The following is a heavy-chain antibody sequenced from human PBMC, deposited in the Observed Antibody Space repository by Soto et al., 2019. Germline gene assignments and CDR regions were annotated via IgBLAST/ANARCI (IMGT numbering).Heavy chain of an antibody. CDR2: INAGNGNT. Sequence: ASVKVSCKASGYTFTSYAMHWVRQAPGQRLEWMGWINAGNGNTKYSQKFQGRVTITRDTSASTAYMELSSLRSEDTAVYYCARALYYDSSGYHYYYYYGMDVWGQGTTVTVSS. CDR3: ARALYYDSSGYHYYYYYGMDV. J-gene: IGHJ6*02. CDR1: GYTFTSYA. V-gene: IGHV1-3*01. D-gene: IGHD3-22*01.